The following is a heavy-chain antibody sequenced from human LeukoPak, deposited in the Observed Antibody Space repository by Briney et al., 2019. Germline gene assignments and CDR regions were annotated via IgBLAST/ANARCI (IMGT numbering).Heavy chain of an antibody. V-gene: IGHV3-66*01. D-gene: IGHD3-10*01. Sequence: HPGGSLRLYCAASGFTVSNNYMSWLRQAPGKGLDWVSVLYSGGSTYYADSVKGRFTISRDNSKNTLYLQMNSLRAEDTAVYHCARTLYFGDLFYDYWGQGTLVTVSS. CDR1: GFTVSNNY. CDR2: LYSGGST. CDR3: ARTLYFGDLFYDY. J-gene: IGHJ4*02.